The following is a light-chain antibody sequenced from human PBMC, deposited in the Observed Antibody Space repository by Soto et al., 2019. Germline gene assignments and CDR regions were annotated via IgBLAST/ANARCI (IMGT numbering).Light chain of an antibody. V-gene: IGLV2-14*01. CDR1: SSDIGGYKY. CDR3: SAYTSSSTVV. J-gene: IGLJ2*01. CDR2: EVS. Sequence: QSALTQPASLSGSPGQSITISCTGTSSDIGGYKYVSWYQQHPGKAPKLMIYEVSNRPSGVSNRFSGSKSGNTASLTISGLQAEDEADYYCSAYTSSSTVVFGGGTQVTVL.